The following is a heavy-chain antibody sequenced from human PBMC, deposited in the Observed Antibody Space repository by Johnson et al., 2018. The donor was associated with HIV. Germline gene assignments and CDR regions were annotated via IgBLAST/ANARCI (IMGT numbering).Heavy chain of an antibody. D-gene: IGHD3/OR15-3a*01. CDR1: GLTVSSNY. CDR3: ARDLGVDWSKGAFDI. Sequence: VQLVESGGGLIQPGGSLRLSCTASGLTVSSNYMSWVRQAPGKGLDWVSVIYSGGSTYYADSVKGRFTISRDNSKNTLYLQMNSLRAEDTAVYYCARDLGVDWSKGAFDIWGQGTTVTV. J-gene: IGHJ3*02. V-gene: IGHV3-53*01. CDR2: IYSGGST.